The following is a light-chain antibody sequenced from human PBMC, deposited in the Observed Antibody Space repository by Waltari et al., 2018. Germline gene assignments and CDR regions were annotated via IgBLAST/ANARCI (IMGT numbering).Light chain of an antibody. J-gene: IGKJ4*01. CDR1: QSVLYSSNNKNY. Sequence: DIVMTQSPDSLAVSLGERATMTCKSSQSVLYSSNNKNYLAWYQQKPGQPPKLLIYGASTRQSGVPDRFSGSGSGTDFTLTISSLQAEDVAVYYCQQCYATPVTFGGGTKVEIK. CDR2: GAS. CDR3: QQCYATPVT. V-gene: IGKV4-1*01.